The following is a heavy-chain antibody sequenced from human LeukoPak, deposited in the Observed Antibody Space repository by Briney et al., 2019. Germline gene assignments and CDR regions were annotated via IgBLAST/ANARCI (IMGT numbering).Heavy chain of an antibody. CDR2: IYYSGST. CDR1: GGSISSYY. J-gene: IGHJ6*03. V-gene: IGHV4-59*12. Sequence: SETLSLTCTVSGGSISSYYWSWIRQPPGKGLEWIGYIYYSGSTNYNPSLKSRVTISVDTSKNQFSLKLSSVTAADTAVYYCARDPWSCSSTSCYAAGDYYMDVWGKGTTVTVSS. CDR3: ARDPWSCSSTSCYAAGDYYMDV. D-gene: IGHD2-2*01.